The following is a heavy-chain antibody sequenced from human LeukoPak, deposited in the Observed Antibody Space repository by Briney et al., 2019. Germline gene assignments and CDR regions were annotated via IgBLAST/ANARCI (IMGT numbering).Heavy chain of an antibody. D-gene: IGHD4-17*01. CDR3: AREGHDYGDNTPDY. J-gene: IGHJ4*01. V-gene: IGHV1-18*01. CDR1: GRTFRNYG. CDR2: VSPYNDKT. Sequence: GASGKVSCKASGRTFRNYGILWVRQAPGQGLEWMGWVSPYNDKTNYAQNFQGRVTMTTDTSTNLASMELRSLRYDDTAVYYCAREGHDYGDNTPDYWGRGTLVTASS.